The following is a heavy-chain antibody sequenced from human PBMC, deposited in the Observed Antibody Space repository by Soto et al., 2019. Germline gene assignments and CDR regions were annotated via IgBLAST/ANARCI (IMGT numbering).Heavy chain of an antibody. D-gene: IGHD1-1*01. Sequence: SETLSLTCTVSGGSISSNICFWGWIRQPPGKGLEWIASIYYSGSTYYNPSLKSRVTISVDTSKNQFSLKLSSVTAADTAVYYCERMGRLGGDFDYWGQGTLVTVSS. V-gene: IGHV4-39*01. CDR3: ERMGRLGGDFDY. CDR2: IYYSGST. CDR1: GGSISSNICF. J-gene: IGHJ4*02.